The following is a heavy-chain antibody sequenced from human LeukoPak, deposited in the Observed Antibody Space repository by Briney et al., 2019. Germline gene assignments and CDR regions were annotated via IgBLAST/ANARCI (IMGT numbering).Heavy chain of an antibody. D-gene: IGHD4-23*01. CDR2: VYYSGST. Sequence: SETLSLTCTVSGGSISSYYWSWIRQPPGQGPEWIGYVYYSGSTNYNPSLKSRVTISVDTSKNQFSLKLSTVTAADTAVYYCARHAYGGTLNWFDPWGQGTLVTVSS. V-gene: IGHV4-59*08. J-gene: IGHJ5*02. CDR3: ARHAYGGTLNWFDP. CDR1: GGSISSYY.